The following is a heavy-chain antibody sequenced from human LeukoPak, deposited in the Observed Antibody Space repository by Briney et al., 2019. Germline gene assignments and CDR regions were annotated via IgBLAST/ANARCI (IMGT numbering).Heavy chain of an antibody. V-gene: IGHV1-2*02. Sequence: ASVKVSCKASGYTFTGYYMHWVRQAPGQGLEWMGWINPNSGGTNYAQKFQGRVTMTRDTSISTAYRELSRLRSDDTAVYYCAGSNHYYDSSGYPYALDIWGQGTMVTVSS. CDR1: GYTFTGYY. D-gene: IGHD3-22*01. CDR3: AGSNHYYDSSGYPYALDI. CDR2: INPNSGGT. J-gene: IGHJ3*02.